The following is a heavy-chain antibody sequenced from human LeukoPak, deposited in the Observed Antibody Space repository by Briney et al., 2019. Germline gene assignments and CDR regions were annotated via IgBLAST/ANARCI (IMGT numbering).Heavy chain of an antibody. CDR2: INPSGGST. D-gene: IGHD6-19*01. CDR3: ARDYEQWLVRYYFDY. CDR1: GYTFTSYY. V-gene: IGHV1-46*01. Sequence: ASVKVSCKASGYTFTSYYMHWVRQAPGQGLEWMGIINPSGGSTSYAQKFQGRVTMTRDTSTSTVYMELSSLRSEDTAVYYCARDYEQWLVRYYFDYWGQGTLVTVS. J-gene: IGHJ4*02.